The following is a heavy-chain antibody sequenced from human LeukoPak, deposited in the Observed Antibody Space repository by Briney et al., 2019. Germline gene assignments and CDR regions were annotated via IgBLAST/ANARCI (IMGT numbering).Heavy chain of an antibody. D-gene: IGHD3-10*01. CDR2: ISSCGNTI. J-gene: IGHJ5*02. V-gene: IGHV3-48*03. Sequence: GGPLSHSRRPSGFTYRSYEMNWVRQAPGKGLEWVSYISSCGNTIYYAASVKGRFTISRDNAKHSLYLQMNSLRAEDTAVYYCTRDLDGSGSYNWFDPWGQGTLVTVSS. CDR3: TRDLDGSGSYNWFDP. CDR1: GFTYRSYE.